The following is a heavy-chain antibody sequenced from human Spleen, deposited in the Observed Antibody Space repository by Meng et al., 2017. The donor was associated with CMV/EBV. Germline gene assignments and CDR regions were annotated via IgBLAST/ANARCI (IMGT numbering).Heavy chain of an antibody. J-gene: IGHJ4*02. D-gene: IGHD3-22*01. Sequence: ASVKVSCKASGYTFTGYYIHWVRQAPEQGLEWMGWINPNSGDTNYAQKFQGRVTVTRDTSITTAYMELRRLRSDDTAVYYCARDFGSRGYSDYWGQGTLVTVSS. CDR1: GYTFTGYY. CDR3: ARDFGSRGYSDY. V-gene: IGHV1-2*02. CDR2: INPNSGDT.